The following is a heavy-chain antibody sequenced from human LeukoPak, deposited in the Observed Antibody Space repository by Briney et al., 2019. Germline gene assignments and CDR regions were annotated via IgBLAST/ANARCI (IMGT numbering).Heavy chain of an antibody. Sequence: GGSLRLSCAASGFTVSSNYMSWVRQAPGKGLEWVSVIYSGGSTYYADSVKGRFTISRDNSKNTLYLQMNSLRAEDTAVYYCARGGLGYDSSGYSEFDAFDIWGQGTMVTVSS. CDR1: GFTVSSNY. D-gene: IGHD3-22*01. CDR3: ARGGLGYDSSGYSEFDAFDI. CDR2: IYSGGST. J-gene: IGHJ3*02. V-gene: IGHV3-66*01.